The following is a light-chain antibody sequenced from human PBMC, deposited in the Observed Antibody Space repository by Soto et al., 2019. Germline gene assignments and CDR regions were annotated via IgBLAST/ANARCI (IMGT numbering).Light chain of an antibody. J-gene: IGLJ2*01. CDR2: GVN. CDR3: SSFTTTSTLV. Sequence: QSALTQPASVSGSPGQSITIPCSGTSSDVGAYNYVSWYQQHPGKAPKVMLYGVNNRPSGVSNRFSGSKSGNTASLTISGLQAEDEADYYCSSFTTTSTLVFGGGTKLTVL. CDR1: SSDVGAYNY. V-gene: IGLV2-14*01.